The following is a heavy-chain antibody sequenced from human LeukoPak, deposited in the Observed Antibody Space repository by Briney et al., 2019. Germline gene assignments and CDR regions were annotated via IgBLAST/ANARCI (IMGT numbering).Heavy chain of an antibody. J-gene: IGHJ4*02. CDR2: IKPDGSES. CDR3: ARDVRSGLNYFVFADY. D-gene: IGHD3-10*02. Sequence: GGSLRLSCAASGFTFNTYWMSWVRQAPGKGLEWVANIKPDGSESYYADSVKGRFSISRDNAKNSLYLQMNRLRAEDTAVYCARDVRSGLNYFVFADYWGQGTLVTVSS. V-gene: IGHV3-7*01. CDR1: GFTFNTYW.